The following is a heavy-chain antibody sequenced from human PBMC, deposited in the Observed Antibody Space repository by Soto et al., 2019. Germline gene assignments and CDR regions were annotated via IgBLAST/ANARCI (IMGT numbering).Heavy chain of an antibody. CDR2: ISSSSSYI. D-gene: IGHD6-19*01. CDR3: ARDPRRAVAGTY. V-gene: IGHV3-21*01. J-gene: IGHJ4*02. CDR1: GFTFSSYS. Sequence: GGSLRLSCAASGFTFSSYSMNWVRQAPGKGLEWVSSISSSSSYIYYADSVKGRFTISRDNAKNSLYLQMNSLRAEDTAVYYCARDPRRAVAGTYWGQGTLVTVSS.